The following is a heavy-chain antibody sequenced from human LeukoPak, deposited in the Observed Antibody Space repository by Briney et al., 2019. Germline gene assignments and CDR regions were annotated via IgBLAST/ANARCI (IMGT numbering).Heavy chain of an antibody. CDR2: IYYTGST. J-gene: IGHJ4*02. V-gene: IGHV4-59*01. Sequence: SETLSLTCTVSGGSITNYYWSWIRQPPGKGLEWIWYIYYTGSTNYNPSLRSRVTISVDTSKNQFSLKLSSVTAADTAVYYCARVRYPGTLYYFDYWGQGTLVTVSS. CDR1: GGSITNYY. D-gene: IGHD1-1*01. CDR3: ARVRYPGTLYYFDY.